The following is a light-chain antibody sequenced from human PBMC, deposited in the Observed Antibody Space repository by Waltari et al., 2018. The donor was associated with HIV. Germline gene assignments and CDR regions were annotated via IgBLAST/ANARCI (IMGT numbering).Light chain of an antibody. CDR3: QQYGSSPYT. J-gene: IGKJ2*01. CDR1: QSVSSSY. V-gene: IGKV3-20*01. CDR2: DAS. Sequence: EIVLTQSPGTLSLSPGERATLSCRASQSVSSSYLAWYQQKPGQTPRLLIYDASNRATGIPDRFSGSGSGTDFTLTISRLEPEDFAVYSCQQYGSSPYTFGQGTKLEIE.